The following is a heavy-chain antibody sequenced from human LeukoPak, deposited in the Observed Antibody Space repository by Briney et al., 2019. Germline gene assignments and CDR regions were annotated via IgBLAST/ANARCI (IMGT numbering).Heavy chain of an antibody. CDR2: IYYSGST. V-gene: IGHV4-59*01. CDR3: ARDRWFGTPRYFDL. D-gene: IGHD3-10*01. Sequence: SETLSLTCTVSGGSISSYYWSWIRQPPGKGLEWIGYIYYSGSTNYNPSLKSRVTISVDTSKNQFSLKLSSVTAADTAVHYCARDRWFGTPRYFDLWGRGTLVTVSS. J-gene: IGHJ2*01. CDR1: GGSISSYY.